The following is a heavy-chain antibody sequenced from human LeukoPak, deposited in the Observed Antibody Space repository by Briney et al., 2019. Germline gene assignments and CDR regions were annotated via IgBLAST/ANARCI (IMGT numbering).Heavy chain of an antibody. CDR1: GLIFSTYA. V-gene: IGHV3-64D*08. Sequence: GGSLRLSCSASGLIFSTYAMQWVRQAPGKGLEYVSGIGANGGSTYYADSVKGRFITSRDNSKNTLYLQMSSLRTDDTALYYCVSLTPHNDYWGQGTLVTVSS. CDR2: IGANGGST. CDR3: VSLTPHNDY. J-gene: IGHJ4*02. D-gene: IGHD3-9*01.